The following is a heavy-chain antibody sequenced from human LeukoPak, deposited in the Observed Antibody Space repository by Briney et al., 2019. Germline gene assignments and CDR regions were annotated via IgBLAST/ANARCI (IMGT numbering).Heavy chain of an antibody. CDR3: VRLYDFWSGLDY. V-gene: IGHV3-53*01. CDR2: IYSGGST. Sequence: GGSLRLSCAASGFTVSSNYMSWVRQAPGKGLEWVSVIYSGGSTYYADSVKGRFTISRDNSKNTLYLQMNSLRAEDTAVYYCVRLYDFWSGLDYWGQGTLVTVSS. D-gene: IGHD3-3*01. J-gene: IGHJ4*02. CDR1: GFTVSSNY.